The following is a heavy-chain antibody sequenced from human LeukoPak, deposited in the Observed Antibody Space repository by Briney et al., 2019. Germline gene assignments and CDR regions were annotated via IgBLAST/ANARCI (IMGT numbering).Heavy chain of an antibody. CDR3: AKSGRDRLLWFGDNRDY. CDR1: GFTFSDYY. V-gene: IGHV3-11*04. D-gene: IGHD3-10*01. J-gene: IGHJ4*02. CDR2: ISSSGSTI. Sequence: GGSLRLSCAASGFTFSDYYMSWIRQAPGKGLEWVSYISSSGSTIYYADSVKGRFTISRDNAKNTLYLQMNSLRAEDTAVYYCAKSGRDRLLWFGDNRDYWGQGTLVTVSS.